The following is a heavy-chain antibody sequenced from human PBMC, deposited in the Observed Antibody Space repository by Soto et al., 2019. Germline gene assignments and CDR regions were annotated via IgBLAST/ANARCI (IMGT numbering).Heavy chain of an antibody. Sequence: EVQLVESGGGLVQPGGSLRLSCAASGFTFSCYDIHWVRQATGIGLEWVSGIGTAGDTYYAGSVKGRFTISRENAKNSLYLQSNSLRAGDAAVYYCARGALGFDLWGQGTLVAVSS. V-gene: IGHV3-13*04. D-gene: IGHD6-6*01. J-gene: IGHJ5*02. CDR1: GFTFSCYD. CDR3: ARGALGFDL. CDR2: IGTAGDT.